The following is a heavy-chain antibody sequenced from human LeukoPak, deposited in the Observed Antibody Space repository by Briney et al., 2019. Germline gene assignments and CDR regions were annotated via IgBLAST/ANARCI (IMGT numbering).Heavy chain of an antibody. CDR1: GYSFTSYW. CDR3: ARRAILTGYWFDP. J-gene: IGHJ5*02. CDR2: IYPGDSDT. V-gene: IGHV5-51*01. D-gene: IGHD3-9*01. Sequence: GASLQISCKGSGYSFTSYWIGWVRQLPGKGLEWMGIIYPGDSDTRYSPSFQGQVTISADKSISTAYLQWSSLKASDTAMYYCARRAILTGYWFDPWGQGTLVTVSS.